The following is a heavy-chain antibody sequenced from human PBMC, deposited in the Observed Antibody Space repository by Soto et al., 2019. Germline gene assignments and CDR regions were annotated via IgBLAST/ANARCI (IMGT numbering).Heavy chain of an antibody. CDR3: AKRDCSGGSCYSTYYFDY. V-gene: IGHV3-23*01. CDR2: ISGSGGST. CDR1: GFTFSSYA. Sequence: EVQLLESGGGLVQPGGSLRLSCAASGFTFSSYAMSWVRQAPGKGLEWVSAISGSGGSTYYADSMKGRFTISRDNSKNTLYLQMNSLRAEDTAVYYCAKRDCSGGSCYSTYYFDYWGQGTLVTVSS. J-gene: IGHJ4*02. D-gene: IGHD2-15*01.